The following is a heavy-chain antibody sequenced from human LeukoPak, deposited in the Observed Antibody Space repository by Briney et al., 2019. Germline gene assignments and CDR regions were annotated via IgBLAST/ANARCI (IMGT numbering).Heavy chain of an antibody. CDR3: AKDVFCSGDSCYSQFDY. CDR1: GFTFSSYS. Sequence: GSLRLSCAASGFTFSSYSMNWVRQAPGKGLEWVSAISGSGVSTYYADSVKGRFTISRDNSKNTLYLQMNSLRAEDTAVYYCAKDVFCSGDSCYSQFDYWGQGTLVTVSS. D-gene: IGHD2-15*01. J-gene: IGHJ4*02. CDR2: ISGSGVST. V-gene: IGHV3-23*01.